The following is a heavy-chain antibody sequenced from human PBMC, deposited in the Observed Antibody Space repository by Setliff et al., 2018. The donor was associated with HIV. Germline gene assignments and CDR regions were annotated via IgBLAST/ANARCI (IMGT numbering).Heavy chain of an antibody. CDR1: GFTFSSYT. CDR2: ISSGGDYI. J-gene: IGHJ4*02. CDR3: ARDFGSWLYGGSHWGFDY. V-gene: IGHV3-21*01. D-gene: IGHD1-26*01. Sequence: LRLSCAVSGFTFSSYTMNWVRQAPGKGLEWVSSISSGGDYIYYADSVKGRFTISRNNAKNSVYLQMNSLRVDDTAVYFCARDFGSWLYGGSHWGFDYWGQGTLVTVSS.